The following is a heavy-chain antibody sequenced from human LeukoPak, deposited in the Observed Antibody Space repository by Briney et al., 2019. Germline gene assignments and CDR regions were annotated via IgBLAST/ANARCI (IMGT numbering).Heavy chain of an antibody. CDR1: TFTFSSYA. Sequence: PGRSLRLSCAASTFTFSSYAMHWVRHAPAKGLDWVTVISSDGSNTYYADCVKGRFTIYRDNSKKTLDLQMNSLRAEDTAVYHCARVAFGELWGMDVWGKGTTVTISS. J-gene: IGHJ6*04. CDR2: ISSDGSNT. V-gene: IGHV3-30*04. D-gene: IGHD3-10*01. CDR3: ARVAFGELWGMDV.